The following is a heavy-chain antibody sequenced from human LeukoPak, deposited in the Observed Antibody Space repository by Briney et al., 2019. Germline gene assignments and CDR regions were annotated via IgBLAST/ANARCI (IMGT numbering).Heavy chain of an antibody. Sequence: GGSLRLSRAASGFTFSVYNMLWATQAPGKALEWVSSISSTSRFMIYPDSPRGRFTILRDNAQNSLYLQMNSLRVEDTAKYYCATIAATGLRHAFDIWGQGTMVTVSS. J-gene: IGHJ3*02. CDR1: GFTFSVYN. V-gene: IGHV3-21*01. CDR3: ATIAATGLRHAFDI. D-gene: IGHD6-25*01. CDR2: ISSTSRFM.